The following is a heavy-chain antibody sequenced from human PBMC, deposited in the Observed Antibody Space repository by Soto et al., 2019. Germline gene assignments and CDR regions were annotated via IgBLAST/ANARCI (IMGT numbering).Heavy chain of an antibody. Sequence: GGSLRLSCAPSGFTFSSYAMSWVRQAPGKGLEWVSAISGSGGSTYYADSVKGRFTISRDNSKNTLYLQMNSLRAEDTAVYYCAKDLAGDVVVPAATNWFDPWGQGTLVTVSS. V-gene: IGHV3-23*01. D-gene: IGHD2-2*01. CDR2: ISGSGGST. J-gene: IGHJ5*02. CDR1: GFTFSSYA. CDR3: AKDLAGDVVVPAATNWFDP.